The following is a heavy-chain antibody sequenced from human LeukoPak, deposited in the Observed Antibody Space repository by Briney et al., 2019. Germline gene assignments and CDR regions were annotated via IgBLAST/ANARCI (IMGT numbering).Heavy chain of an antibody. CDR1: GYTFTSYY. CDR2: INPSAGST. CDR3: ARAGGYIYGHWYFDL. D-gene: IGHD5-18*01. V-gene: IGHV1-46*01. Sequence: ASVKVSCKASGYTFTSYYMHWVRQAPGQGLEWMGIINPSAGSTSYAQKFQGRVTMTRDTSTSTVYMELSSLRSEGTAVYYCARAGGYIYGHWYFDLWGRGTLVTVSS. J-gene: IGHJ2*01.